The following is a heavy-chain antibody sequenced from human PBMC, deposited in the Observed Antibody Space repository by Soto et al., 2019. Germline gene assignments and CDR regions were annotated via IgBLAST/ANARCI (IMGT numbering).Heavy chain of an antibody. CDR1: GFTFSSYG. CDR3: AKRGGSRNYYYGMDV. Sequence: PGGSLRLSCAASGFTFSSYGMHWVRQAPGKGLEWVAVIWYDGSNKYYADSVKGRFTISRDNSKNTLYLQMNSLRAEDTAVYYCAKRGGSRNYYYGMDVWGQGTTVTVSS. J-gene: IGHJ6*02. V-gene: IGHV3-33*06. CDR2: IWYDGSNK. D-gene: IGHD2-15*01.